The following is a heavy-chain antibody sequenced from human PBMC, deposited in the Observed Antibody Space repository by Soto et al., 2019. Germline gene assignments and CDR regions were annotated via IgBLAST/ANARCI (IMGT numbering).Heavy chain of an antibody. D-gene: IGHD2-15*01. CDR3: ARYLYCSGGSCFLRQYYFDY. CDR2: IYYSGST. Sequence: QVQLQESGPGLAKPSQTLSLTCSVSGGSISSGDYYWSWIRQPPGKGLEWIGDIYYSGSTYYNPSLKSRVTISIDTSKNQFSLKLSSVTATDAAVYYCARYLYCSGGSCFLRQYYFDYWGQGTLVTVSS. CDR1: GGSISSGDYY. J-gene: IGHJ4*02. V-gene: IGHV4-30-4*01.